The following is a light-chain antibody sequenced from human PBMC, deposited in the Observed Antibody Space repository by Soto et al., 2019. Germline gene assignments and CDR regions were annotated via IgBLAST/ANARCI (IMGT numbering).Light chain of an antibody. CDR2: LGS. J-gene: IGKJ2*01. CDR1: QSLLHSNGYKY. Sequence: IVMTQSPLSLPVTPGEPASISCRSSQSLLHSNGYKYLDWYLQKPGQSPQLLIYLGSNRASGVPDRFSGSGSGTDFTLKISRVEAEDVGVYYCMQALQTPPTFGQGTKLEIK. V-gene: IGKV2-28*01. CDR3: MQALQTPPT.